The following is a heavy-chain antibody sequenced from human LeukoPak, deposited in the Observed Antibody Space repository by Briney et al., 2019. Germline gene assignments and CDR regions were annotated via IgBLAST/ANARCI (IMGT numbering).Heavy chain of an antibody. D-gene: IGHD3/OR15-3a*01. J-gene: IGHJ4*02. CDR3: ARHRNAVGDHGGLGY. Sequence: SGTLSLTCTVSGGSISSSSYYWGWIRQPPGKGLEWIGSIYYSGSTYYNPSLKSRVTISVDTSKNQFSLKLSSVTAADTAVYYCARHRNAVGDHGGLGYWGQGTLVTVSS. CDR2: IYYSGST. V-gene: IGHV4-39*07. CDR1: GGSISSSSYY.